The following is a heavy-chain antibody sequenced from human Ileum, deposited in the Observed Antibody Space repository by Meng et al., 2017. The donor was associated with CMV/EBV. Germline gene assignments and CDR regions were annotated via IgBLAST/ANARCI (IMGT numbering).Heavy chain of an antibody. Sequence: GASLKISCAASGFTFSSYAMHWVRQAPGKRLELVAVISYDGSNKYYADSVNGRFTISRDNSKNTLYLQMNSLRAEDTDVYYCAKDDFDINNCWQFYALDVWDQGTTVTVSS. V-gene: IGHV3-30*04. D-gene: IGHD3-9*01. CDR3: AKDDFDINNCWQFYALDV. CDR2: ISYDGSNK. J-gene: IGHJ6*02. CDR1: GFTFSSYA.